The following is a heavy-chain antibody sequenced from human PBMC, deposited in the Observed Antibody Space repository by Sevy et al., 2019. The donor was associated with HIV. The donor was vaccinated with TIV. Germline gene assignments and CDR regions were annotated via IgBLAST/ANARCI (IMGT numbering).Heavy chain of an antibody. D-gene: IGHD1-26*01. Sequence: GGSLRLSCAASGFTFSSYAMSWVRQAPGKGLEWVANIKQDGTEKYYVDSVKGRFTIFRDNAKKSLYLQMNSLRAEDTAVYFCARDTSGSYPRVLDYWGQGTLVTVSS. CDR1: GFTFSSYA. CDR2: IKQDGTEK. J-gene: IGHJ4*02. CDR3: ARDTSGSYPRVLDY. V-gene: IGHV3-7*01.